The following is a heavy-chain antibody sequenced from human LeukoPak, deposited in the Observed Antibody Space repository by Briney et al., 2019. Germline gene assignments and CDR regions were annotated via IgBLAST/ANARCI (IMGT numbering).Heavy chain of an antibody. CDR2: ISSSGSTI. V-gene: IGHV3-48*03. J-gene: IGHJ4*02. D-gene: IGHD2-21*02. Sequence: GGSLRLSCAASGFTFSSYEMNWVRQAPGKGLEWVSYISSSGSTIYYADSVKGRFTISRDNAKNSLYLQMNSLRAEDTAVYYCARAYCGGDCYSFDYWGQGTLVTVSS. CDR1: GFTFSSYE. CDR3: ARAYCGGDCYSFDY.